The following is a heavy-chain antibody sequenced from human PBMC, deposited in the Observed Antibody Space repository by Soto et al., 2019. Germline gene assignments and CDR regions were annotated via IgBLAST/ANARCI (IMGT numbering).Heavy chain of an antibody. D-gene: IGHD5-18*01. CDR1: GYTFTSLD. V-gene: IGHV1-8*01. CDR2: MSPNSGNT. J-gene: IGHJ4*02. Sequence: QVQLVQSGAEVKKPGASVKVSCKASGYTFTSLDINWVRQATGQGLEWMGWMSPNSGNTGYAQKFQGRVTMTRDTSIRTAYMELSSLIAEDTAVYYCARGVTAGVDYWGQGTLVTVSS. CDR3: ARGVTAGVDY.